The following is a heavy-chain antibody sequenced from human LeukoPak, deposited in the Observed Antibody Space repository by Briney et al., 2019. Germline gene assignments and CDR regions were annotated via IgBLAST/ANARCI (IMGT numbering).Heavy chain of an antibody. J-gene: IGHJ4*02. CDR1: GGTFSSYA. D-gene: IGHD4-17*01. CDR3: ARATFSNDYGDYFFDY. CDR2: IIPIFGTA. Sequence: RASVKVSCKASGGTFSSYAISWVRQAPGQGLEWMGGIIPIFGTANYAQKFQGRVTITADESTSTAYMELSSLRSEDTAVYYCARATFSNDYGDYFFDYWGQGTLVTVSS. V-gene: IGHV1-69*13.